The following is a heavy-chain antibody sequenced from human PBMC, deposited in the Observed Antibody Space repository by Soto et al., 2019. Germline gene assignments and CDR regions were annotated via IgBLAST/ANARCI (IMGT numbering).Heavy chain of an antibody. V-gene: IGHV3-30*14. CDR1: GFTFSSYA. D-gene: IGHD6-19*01. Sequence: QVQLVESGGGVVQPGRSLRLSCAASGFTFSSYAMHWVRRAPGKGLEWVAAVSHDGKSGFYADSVSGRFTVSRGNSNKFVYLQMDRLRPEATALFYCARLDRCNGAWSWGQGTAVTVSS. CDR3: ARLDRCNGAWS. J-gene: IGHJ4*02. CDR2: VSHDGKSG.